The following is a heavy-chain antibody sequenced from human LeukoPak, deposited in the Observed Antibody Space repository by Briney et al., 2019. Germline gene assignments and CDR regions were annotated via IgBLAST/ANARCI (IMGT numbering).Heavy chain of an antibody. CDR1: GFTFRRYA. V-gene: IGHV3-23*01. CDR3: SQGPVGASGPQYYFDY. J-gene: IGHJ4*02. CDR2: ISVSGGST. Sequence: GGSLRLSCTVSGFTFRRYAMSWVRKAPGKGLEWVSAISVSGGSTYYADSVKGRFTISREHSNNTLYLQMNSVRPEDTAVEYCSQGPVGASGPQYYFDYWGQGTLVTVSS. D-gene: IGHD3-10*01.